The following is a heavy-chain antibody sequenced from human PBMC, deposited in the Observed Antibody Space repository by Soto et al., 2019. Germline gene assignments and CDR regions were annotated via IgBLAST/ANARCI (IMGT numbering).Heavy chain of an antibody. CDR3: ARSFQYYEFWCGYGFDY. CDR1: GGTFSSYA. CDR2: IIPIFGTA. Sequence: SAVTVSCQASGGTFSSYAISWVRQAPGQGLEWMGGIIPIFGTANYAQKFQGRVTITADESTSTAYMELSSLSSEDTAVYYCARSFQYYEFWCGYGFDYWGQGTLVTVSS. J-gene: IGHJ4*02. V-gene: IGHV1-69*13. D-gene: IGHD3-3*01.